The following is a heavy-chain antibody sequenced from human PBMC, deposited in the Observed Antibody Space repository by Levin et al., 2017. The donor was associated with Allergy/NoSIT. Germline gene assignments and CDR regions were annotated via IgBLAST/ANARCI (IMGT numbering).Heavy chain of an antibody. CDR2: INQDGSEK. V-gene: IGHV3-7*01. CDR1: GFTFSDYW. J-gene: IGHJ3*02. CDR3: ARDLSPYISSWYQDAFDI. D-gene: IGHD6-13*01. Sequence: GESLKISCADSGFTFSDYWMTWVRQAPGKGLEWVGNINQDGSEKYYVDSVKGRFTISRDNAKNSLYLQMNSLRAEDTAVYYCARDLSPYISSWYQDAFDIWGQGTMVTVSS.